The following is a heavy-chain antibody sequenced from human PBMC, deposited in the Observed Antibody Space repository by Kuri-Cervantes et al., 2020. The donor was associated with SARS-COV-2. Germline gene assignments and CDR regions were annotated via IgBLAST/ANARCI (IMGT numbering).Heavy chain of an antibody. CDR2: ISFDGIDK. CDR1: GFTFSKYA. CDR3: AREVGGIKAYYFDY. D-gene: IGHD2-15*01. Sequence: GGSLRLSCAASGFTFSKYAVHWLRQAPGKGLEWVAIISFDGIDKYYGDSVKGRFTISRDNSKNTLYLQMNSLRAEDTAVYYCAREVGGIKAYYFDYWGQGSLVTVSS. J-gene: IGHJ4*02. V-gene: IGHV3-30*03.